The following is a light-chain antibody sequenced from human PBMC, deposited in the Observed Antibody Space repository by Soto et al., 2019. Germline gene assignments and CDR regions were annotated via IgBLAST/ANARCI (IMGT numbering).Light chain of an antibody. CDR2: GNS. J-gene: IGLJ2*01. CDR1: SSNIGAGYD. CDR3: QPYDSSLSGYVV. Sequence: QSVLTQPPSVSGAPGQRVTISCTGSSSNIGAGYDVHWYQQLPGTAPKLLIYGNSNRPSGVPDRFSGSKSGTSASLAITGLQAEDEADYYCQPYDSSLSGYVVFGGGTKVTV. V-gene: IGLV1-40*01.